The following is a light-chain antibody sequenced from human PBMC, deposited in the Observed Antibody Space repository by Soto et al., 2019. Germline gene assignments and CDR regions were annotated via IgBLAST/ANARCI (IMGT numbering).Light chain of an antibody. V-gene: IGKV3-15*01. CDR2: GAS. J-gene: IGKJ5*01. CDR1: QSVSSN. Sequence: ELVMTQSPAALCVSPGERATLSCRSSQSVSSNLAWYQQKPGQAPRLLIYGASTRATGIPARFSGSGSGTEFTLTISSLQSEDFAVYYCQQYNNWPPITFGQGTRLEIK. CDR3: QQYNNWPPIT.